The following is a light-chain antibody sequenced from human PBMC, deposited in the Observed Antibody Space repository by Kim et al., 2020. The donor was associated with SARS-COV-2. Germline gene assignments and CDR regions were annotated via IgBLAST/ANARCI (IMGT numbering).Light chain of an antibody. Sequence: GKTGTSSCTRSGGNIAVNYVQWYQQRPGSSPTTVTYEDNQRPSRVPDRFSGSIDSSSNSASLTISGLKTEDEADYYCQSYDGSRGVFGGGTQLTVL. CDR3: QSYDGSRGV. CDR1: GGNIAVNY. J-gene: IGLJ3*02. CDR2: EDN. V-gene: IGLV6-57*01.